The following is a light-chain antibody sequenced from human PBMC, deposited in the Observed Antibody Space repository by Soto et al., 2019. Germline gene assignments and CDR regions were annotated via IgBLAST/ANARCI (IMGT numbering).Light chain of an antibody. J-gene: IGLJ3*02. V-gene: IGLV2-14*01. CDR2: EIS. Sequence: QSAPTQPASVSGSPGQSITISCTGTSSDVGGYDYVSWYQQHPGKAPKLMIYEISNRPSGVSNRFSGSKSGNTASLTISGLQAEDEADYYCVSYTNMNTRVFGGGTKLTV. CDR1: SSDVGGYDY. CDR3: VSYTNMNTRV.